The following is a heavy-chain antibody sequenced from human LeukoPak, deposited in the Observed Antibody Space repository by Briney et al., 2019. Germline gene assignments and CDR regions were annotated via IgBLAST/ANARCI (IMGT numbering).Heavy chain of an antibody. CDR3: ARGWDYDSSGYYWL. J-gene: IGHJ4*02. CDR2: MNPNSGNT. D-gene: IGHD3-22*01. CDR1: GYTFTSYG. V-gene: IGHV1-8*01. Sequence: ASVKVSCKASGYTFTSYGINWVRQATGQGLEWMGWMNPNSGNTGYAQKFQGRVTMTRNTSISTAYMELNSLRSEDTAVYYCARGWDYDSSGYYWLWGQGTLVTVSS.